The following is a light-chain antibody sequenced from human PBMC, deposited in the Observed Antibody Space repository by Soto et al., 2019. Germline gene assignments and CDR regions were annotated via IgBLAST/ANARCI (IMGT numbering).Light chain of an antibody. CDR2: SGS. J-gene: IGKJ2*01. Sequence: DIVMTQSPLSLPVTPGEPASISCRSSQSLLHSNGYNYLDWYLQKQGQSPQLLIYSGSNRASGVPDRFSCSGSCSEFTLKISRVEAEDVGPYYCRQTVQSPRTFGPGTKLEIK. V-gene: IGKV2-28*01. CDR1: QSLLHSNGYNY. CDR3: RQTVQSPRT.